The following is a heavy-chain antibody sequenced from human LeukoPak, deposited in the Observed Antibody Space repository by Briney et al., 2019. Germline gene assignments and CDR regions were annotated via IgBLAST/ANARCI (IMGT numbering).Heavy chain of an antibody. J-gene: IGHJ6*02. Sequence: PGGSLGLSCAASGFSFGGYWMTWVRQAPGKGLEWVVNINQGGSDKYYVDSVRGRFTISRDNARNALYLQMNSLRSEDTAVYYCARARIVGAYNHYYYGMDVWGQGTTVTVSS. CDR2: INQGGSDK. CDR1: GFSFGGYW. V-gene: IGHV3-7*05. D-gene: IGHD1-26*01. CDR3: ARARIVGAYNHYYYGMDV.